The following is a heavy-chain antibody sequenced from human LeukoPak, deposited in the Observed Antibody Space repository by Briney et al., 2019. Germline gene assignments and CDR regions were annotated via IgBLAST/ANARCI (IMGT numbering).Heavy chain of an antibody. CDR3: AWGGGFDWFNRYNWFDP. Sequence: ASVKVSCKASGYTFTSYGISWVRQAPGQGLEWMGWISAYNGNTNYAQKLQGRVTMTTDTSTSTAYMELSSLRSEDTAVYYCAWGGGFDWFNRYNWFDPWGQGTLVTVSS. D-gene: IGHD3-9*01. CDR1: GYTFTSYG. J-gene: IGHJ5*02. CDR2: ISAYNGNT. V-gene: IGHV1-18*01.